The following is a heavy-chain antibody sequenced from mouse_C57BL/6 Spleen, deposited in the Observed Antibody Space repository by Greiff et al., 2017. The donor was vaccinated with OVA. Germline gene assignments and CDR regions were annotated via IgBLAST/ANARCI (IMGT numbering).Heavy chain of an antibody. J-gene: IGHJ2*01. CDR2: ISSGGDYI. V-gene: IGHV5-9-1*02. CDR1: GFTFSSYA. CDR3: TRGYYGSSQYYFDY. D-gene: IGHD1-1*01. Sequence: EVMLVESGEGLVKPGGYLKLSCAASGFTFSSYAMSWVRQTPEKRLEWVAYISSGGDYIYYADTVKGRFTISRDNARNTLYLQMSSLKSEDTAMYYCTRGYYGSSQYYFDYWGQGTTLTVSS.